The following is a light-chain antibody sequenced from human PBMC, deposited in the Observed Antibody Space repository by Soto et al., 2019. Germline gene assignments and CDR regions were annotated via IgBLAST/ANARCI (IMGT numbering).Light chain of an antibody. V-gene: IGLV2-14*01. CDR3: SAHTAFNTRV. Sequence: QSALTQPASVSGSPGQSIAISCTGTSSDVGGYNFVSWYQQHPGEAPKLIIHEVTNRPSGVSDRFSGSKSGNTASLTISGLQADVVADYYSSAHTAFNTRVFGSGTNVTVL. CDR2: EVT. CDR1: SSDVGGYNF. J-gene: IGLJ1*01.